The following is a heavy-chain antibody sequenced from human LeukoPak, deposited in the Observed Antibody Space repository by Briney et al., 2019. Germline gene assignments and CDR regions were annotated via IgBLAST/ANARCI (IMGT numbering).Heavy chain of an antibody. CDR2: MNPKRGNT. CDR3: AGSGMVGATSFIY. CDR1: GYTFTSYD. D-gene: IGHD1-26*01. V-gene: IGHV1-8*03. Sequence: ASVKVSCKACGYTFTSYDINGVRQATGKGLEWMGWMNPKRGNTGYAQKFQGRVTITRTTSISTAYMELRSLRSEDTAVSYCAGSGMVGATSFIYWGQGTLVTVSS. J-gene: IGHJ4*02.